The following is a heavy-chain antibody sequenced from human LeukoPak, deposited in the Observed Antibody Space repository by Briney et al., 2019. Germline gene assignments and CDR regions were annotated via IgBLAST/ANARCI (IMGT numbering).Heavy chain of an antibody. D-gene: IGHD3-10*01. CDR1: GFTFSSYG. V-gene: IGHV3-33*01. Sequence: GRSLRLSCAASGFTFSSYGMHWVRQAPGKGLEWVAVIWYDGSNKYYADSVKGRFTISRDNSKNTLYLQMNSLRAEDTAVYYCARDAFIMVRGVIITGYYFDYWGQGTLVTVSS. J-gene: IGHJ4*02. CDR3: ARDAFIMVRGVIITGYYFDY. CDR2: IWYDGSNK.